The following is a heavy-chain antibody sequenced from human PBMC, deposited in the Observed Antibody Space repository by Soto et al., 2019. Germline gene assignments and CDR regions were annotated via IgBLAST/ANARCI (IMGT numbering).Heavy chain of an antibody. CDR3: ARTVQYCSGGSCYPPPNNWFDP. J-gene: IGHJ5*02. V-gene: IGHV4-30-2*01. CDR1: GGSIGAAGDS. D-gene: IGHD2-15*01. Sequence: SETLSLTCAVSGGSIGAAGDSWSWIRQPPGGGLEWIGYIYHSGTFLYNPSLKTRLTMSLDMSNNRFSLTLNSVTAADTAVYYCARTVQYCSGGSCYPPPNNWFDPWGQGTLVTVSS. CDR2: IYHSGTF.